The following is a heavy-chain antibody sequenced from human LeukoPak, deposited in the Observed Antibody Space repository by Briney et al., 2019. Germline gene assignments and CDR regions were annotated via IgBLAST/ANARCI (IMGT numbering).Heavy chain of an antibody. V-gene: IGHV4-59*08. J-gene: IGHJ4*02. CDR1: GGSISGFH. CDR2: IHYSGST. D-gene: IGHD3-10*01. Sequence: SETLSLTCTVSGGSISGFHWSWIRQPPGKGLEWIGYIHYSGSTDYNPSPKSRVTISVDTSKNQFSLKLSSVTAADTAVYYCTRHLDYYGSGSYEYWGQGTLVTVSS. CDR3: TRHLDYYGSGSYEY.